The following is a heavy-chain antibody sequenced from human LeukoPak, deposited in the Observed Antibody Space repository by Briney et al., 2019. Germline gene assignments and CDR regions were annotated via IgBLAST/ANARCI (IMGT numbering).Heavy chain of an antibody. CDR3: ARQIYSSQPFDC. CDR1: GGSISSSNW. J-gene: IGHJ4*02. CDR2: IYHSGSA. Sequence: PSETLSLTCAVSGGSISSSNWWSWVRQSPGKGLEWIGEIYHSGSANYNPSLNSRITISVDTSKNQFSLKLSSVTAADTAMYYCARQIYSSQPFDCWGQGTLVTVSS. D-gene: IGHD6-13*01. V-gene: IGHV4-4*02.